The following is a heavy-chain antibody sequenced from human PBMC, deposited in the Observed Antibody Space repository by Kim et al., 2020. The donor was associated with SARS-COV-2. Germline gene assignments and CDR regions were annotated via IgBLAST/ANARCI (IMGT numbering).Heavy chain of an antibody. CDR1: GGSISSRNW. J-gene: IGHJ6*03. D-gene: IGHD3-10*01. V-gene: IGHV4-4*02. CDR3: ARAAITMVQGVIISYYYYRDV. CDR2: IYHSGST. Sequence: SETLSLTCAVSGGSISSRNWWSWVRQPPGKGLEWIGEIYHSGSTNYNPSLKSRVTISVDKSKNQFSLKLSSVTAADPAVYYCARAAITMVQGVIISYYYYRDVWGKGTTVTVSS.